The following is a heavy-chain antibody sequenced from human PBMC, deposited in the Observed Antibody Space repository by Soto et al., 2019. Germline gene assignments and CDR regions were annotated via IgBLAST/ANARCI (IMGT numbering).Heavy chain of an antibody. D-gene: IGHD6-19*01. CDR1: GFTFGTYA. CDR2: TPGSGGSA. J-gene: IGHJ4*02. V-gene: IGHV3-23*01. CDR3: AKGGSSGWFYFDF. Sequence: PGGFLRLSCAASGFTFGTYAMNWVRQAPGKGLEWVSSTPGSGGSAYYADSVRGRFTISRDNSKNTVYLQLDSLRPEDSAIYYCAKGGSSGWFYFDFWVQGTQVTVSS.